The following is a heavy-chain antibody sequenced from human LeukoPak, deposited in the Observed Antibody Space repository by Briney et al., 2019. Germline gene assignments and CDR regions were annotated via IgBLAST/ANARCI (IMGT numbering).Heavy chain of an antibody. J-gene: IGHJ3*02. Sequence: SETLSLTCTVSGGSISSSSYYWGWIRQPPGKGLEWIGSIHYSGTNYYNPSLKSRVIISVDTSNNQFSLKLSSVTAADTAVYYCAIGGCSGGSCYGSRGAFDIWGQGTMVTVSS. CDR2: IHYSGTN. CDR3: AIGGCSGGSCYGSRGAFDI. D-gene: IGHD2-15*01. CDR1: GGSISSSSYY. V-gene: IGHV4-39*07.